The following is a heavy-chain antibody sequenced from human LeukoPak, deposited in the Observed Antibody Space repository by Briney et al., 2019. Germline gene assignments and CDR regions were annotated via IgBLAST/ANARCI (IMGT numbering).Heavy chain of an antibody. V-gene: IGHV4-34*01. CDR1: GFTFDDYG. CDR3: ARGAVVVVPAQFDY. Sequence: GSLRLSCAASGFTFDDYGMSWVRQAPGKGLEWIGEINHSGSTNYNPSLKSRVTISVDTSKNQFSLKLSSVTAADTAVYYCARGAVVVVPAQFDYWGQGTLVTVSS. CDR2: INHSGST. D-gene: IGHD2-2*01. J-gene: IGHJ4*02.